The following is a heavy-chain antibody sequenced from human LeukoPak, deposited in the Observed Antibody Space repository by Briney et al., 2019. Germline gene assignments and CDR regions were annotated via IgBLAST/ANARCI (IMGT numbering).Heavy chain of an antibody. J-gene: IGHJ3*02. Sequence: PGGSLRLSCAASGFTFDDYTMHWVRQAPGKGLEWVANIKQDGSEKYYVDSVKGRFTISRDNAKNSLYLQMNSLRAEDTAVYYCARDEGRWEPTGFDIWGQGTMVTVSS. CDR1: GFTFDDYT. CDR3: ARDEGRWEPTGFDI. CDR2: IKQDGSEK. V-gene: IGHV3-7*01. D-gene: IGHD1-26*01.